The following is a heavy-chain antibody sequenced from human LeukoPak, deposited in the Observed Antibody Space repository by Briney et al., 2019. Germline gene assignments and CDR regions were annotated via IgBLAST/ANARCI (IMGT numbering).Heavy chain of an antibody. D-gene: IGHD3-10*01. J-gene: IGHJ4*02. CDR1: GYTFTSYY. Sequence: ASVTVSCKASGYTFTSYYIHWVRQAPGQGLEWMGIINPSSGSISYAQKFQGRVTMTRDTSTSTVYMELSSLRSEDTVVYYCARVRGEKGSEFDYWGQGTLVTVSS. CDR2: INPSSGSI. V-gene: IGHV1-46*01. CDR3: ARVRGEKGSEFDY.